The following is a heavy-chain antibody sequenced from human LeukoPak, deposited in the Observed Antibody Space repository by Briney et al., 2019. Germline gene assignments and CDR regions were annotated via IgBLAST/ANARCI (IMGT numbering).Heavy chain of an antibody. D-gene: IGHD6-19*01. J-gene: IGHJ3*01. CDR3: ATGYSSGWATDSFDV. CDR1: GYTLTELS. V-gene: IGHV1-24*01. Sequence: ASVKVSCKVSGYTLTELSMRWVRQAPGKGLEWMGGFDPEDGETMYAQRFQGRVTMTEDTSTDTAYLELSSLRSEDTAVYFCATGYSSGWATDSFDVWGQGTMVTVSS. CDR2: FDPEDGET.